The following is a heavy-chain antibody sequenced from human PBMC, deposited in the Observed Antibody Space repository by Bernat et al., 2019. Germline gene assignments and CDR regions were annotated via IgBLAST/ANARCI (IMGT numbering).Heavy chain of an antibody. CDR3: APTQVDCSGGSCYPRPFDY. V-gene: IGHV1-2*06. CDR1: GYTFTDYY. J-gene: IGHJ4*02. Sequence: QVQLVQSGAEVKKPGASVKVSCKASGYTFTDYYMHWVRQAPGQGLEWMGRINPNSGGTNYAQKFQGRVTMTRDTSISTAYMELSRLRSDDTAVYYCAPTQVDCSGGSCYPRPFDYWGQGTLVTVSS. CDR2: INPNSGGT. D-gene: IGHD2-15*01.